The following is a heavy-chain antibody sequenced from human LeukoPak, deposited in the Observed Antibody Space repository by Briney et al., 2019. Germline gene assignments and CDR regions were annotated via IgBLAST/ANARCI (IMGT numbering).Heavy chain of an antibody. CDR1: GFTFSSYS. CDR3: ASLPYSGSYRWFDP. J-gene: IGHJ5*02. V-gene: IGHV3-21*04. Sequence: GGSLRLSCAASGFTFSSYSMNWVRQAPGKGLEWVSSISSSSSYIYYADSVKGRFTISRDNAKNSLYLQMNSLRAEDTAVYYCASLPYSGSYRWFDPWGQGTLVTVSS. D-gene: IGHD1-26*01. CDR2: ISSSSSYI.